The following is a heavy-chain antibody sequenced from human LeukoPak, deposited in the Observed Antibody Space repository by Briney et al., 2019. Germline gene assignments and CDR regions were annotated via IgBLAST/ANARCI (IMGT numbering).Heavy chain of an antibody. D-gene: IGHD3-10*02. V-gene: IGHV3-48*03. CDR3: AELGITMIGGV. CDR2: ISSGSTI. J-gene: IGHJ6*04. Sequence: GGSLRLSCAASGFTFCSYEMNWVRQAPGKGLEWVLYISSGSTIYYADCVKGRFTISRDNAKNSLYLQMNSLRAEDTAVYYCAELGITMIGGVWGKGTTVTISS. CDR1: GFTFCSYE.